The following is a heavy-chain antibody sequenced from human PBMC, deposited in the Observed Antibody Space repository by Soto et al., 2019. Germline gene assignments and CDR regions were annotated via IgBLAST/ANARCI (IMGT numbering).Heavy chain of an antibody. J-gene: IGHJ4*02. CDR1: GFTVSSNY. D-gene: IGHD3-10*01. CDR3: ASTPPRGYFPRDY. CDR2: IYSGGST. V-gene: IGHV3-53*02. Sequence: EVQLVETGGGLIQPGGSLRLSCAASGFTVSSNYMSWVRQAPGKGLEWVSVIYSGGSTYYADSVKGRFTISRDNSKNTLYLQMNSLRAEDTAVYYCASTPPRGYFPRDYWGQGTLVTVSS.